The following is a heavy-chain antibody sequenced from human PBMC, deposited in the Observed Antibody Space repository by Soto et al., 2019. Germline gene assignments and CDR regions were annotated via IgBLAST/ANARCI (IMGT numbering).Heavy chain of an antibody. CDR1: GGSISSSSYY. J-gene: IGHJ6*03. Sequence: SETLSLTCTVSGGSISSSSYYWGWIRQPPGKGLEWIGSIYYSGSTYYNPSLKSRVTISVDTSKNQFSLKLSSVTAADTAVYYCATSAQYFDWLSPSHMDVWGKGTTVTVSS. D-gene: IGHD3-9*01. V-gene: IGHV4-39*01. CDR2: IYYSGST. CDR3: ATSAQYFDWLSPSHMDV.